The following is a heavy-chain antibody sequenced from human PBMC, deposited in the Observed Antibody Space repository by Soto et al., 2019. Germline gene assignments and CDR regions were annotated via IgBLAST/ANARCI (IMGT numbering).Heavy chain of an antibody. CDR2: TNPYNGNT. D-gene: IGHD3-3*01. J-gene: IGHJ6*03. CDR1: GYTFTSYG. V-gene: IGHV1-18*01. Sequence: ASVKVSCKASGYTFTSYGISWVRQAPGQGLEWMGWTNPYNGNTNYAQKFQGRVTMTTNTSTSTAYMELSSLRSEDTAVYYCARGLRFLSSYMDVWGKGTTVTVSS. CDR3: ARGLRFLSSYMDV.